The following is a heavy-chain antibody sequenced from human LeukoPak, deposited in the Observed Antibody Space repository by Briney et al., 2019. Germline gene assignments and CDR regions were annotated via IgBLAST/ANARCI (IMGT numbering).Heavy chain of an antibody. CDR1: GYSISSGYY. CDR3: ARDLTSGPPVYYFDY. D-gene: IGHD3-3*01. V-gene: IGHV4-38-2*02. J-gene: IGHJ4*02. CDR2: IYHSGST. Sequence: RSSETLSLTCTVSGYSISSGYYWGWIRQPPGKGLEWIGSIYHSGSTFYNPSLKSRVTISVDTSKNQLSLKLSSVTAADTAVYYCARDLTSGPPVYYFDYWGQGTLVTVSS.